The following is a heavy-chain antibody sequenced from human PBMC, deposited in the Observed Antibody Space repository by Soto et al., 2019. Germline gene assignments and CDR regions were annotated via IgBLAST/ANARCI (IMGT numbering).Heavy chain of an antibody. Sequence: GESLKISCTGSGYNFNTYWIGWVRQMPWKGQEWMGIIYPGDFDTRYSQSFQGHFTMSVDKSINTAYLQWNNLETSDTAMYYCARLLGYSFGHQEFFDYWGQGTPVTVPQ. D-gene: IGHD5-18*01. CDR3: ARLLGYSFGHQEFFDY. J-gene: IGHJ4*02. V-gene: IGHV5-51*01. CDR1: GYNFNTYW. CDR2: IYPGDFDT.